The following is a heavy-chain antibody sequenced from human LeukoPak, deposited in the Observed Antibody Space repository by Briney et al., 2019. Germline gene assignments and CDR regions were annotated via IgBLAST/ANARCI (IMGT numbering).Heavy chain of an antibody. J-gene: IGHJ4*02. CDR3: ARGGPGYSLDY. D-gene: IGHD5-18*01. CDR1: GFTFSSYE. Sequence: GGSLRLSCAASGFTFSSYEMNWVRQAPGKGLEWVSYISSSGSTIYYADSVKSRFTISRDNAKNSLYLQMNSLRAEDTAVYYCARGGPGYSLDYWGQGTLVTVSS. CDR2: ISSSGSTI. V-gene: IGHV3-48*03.